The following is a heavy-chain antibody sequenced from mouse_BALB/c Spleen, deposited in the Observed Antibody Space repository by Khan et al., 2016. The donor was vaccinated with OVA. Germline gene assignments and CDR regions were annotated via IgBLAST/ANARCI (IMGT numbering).Heavy chain of an antibody. CDR1: GYTFTNYG. V-gene: IGHV9-3-1*01. Sequence: QIQLVQSGPELKKPGETVKISCKVSGYTFTNYGMNWVKQAPGKGLKWMGWINTYTGEPTYADDFRGRFAFSLETSASTAYLQINNLKNEDTATYFCARPPHFSYVMVYWGQGTSVTVSS. CDR3: ARPPHFSYVMVY. J-gene: IGHJ4*01. CDR2: INTYTGEP.